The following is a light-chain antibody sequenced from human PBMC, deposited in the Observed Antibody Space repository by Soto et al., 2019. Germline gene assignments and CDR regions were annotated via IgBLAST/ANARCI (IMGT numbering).Light chain of an antibody. J-gene: IGLJ2*01. CDR1: NIGSKS. CDR3: QVWDSSSDNVV. CDR2: YDS. Sequence: SYELTQPPSVSGAPGKTARITCGGNNIGSKSVHWYQQKPGQAPVLVIYYDSDRPSGIPERFSGSNSGNTATLTISRVEAGDEADYYCQVWDSSSDNVVFGGGTKLTVL. V-gene: IGLV3-21*04.